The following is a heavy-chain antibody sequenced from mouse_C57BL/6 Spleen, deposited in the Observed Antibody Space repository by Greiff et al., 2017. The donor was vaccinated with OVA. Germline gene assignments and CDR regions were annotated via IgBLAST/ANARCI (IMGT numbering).Heavy chain of an antibody. Sequence: EVQLVESGGGLVQPGGSLSLSCAASGFTFTDYYMSWVRQPPGKALEWLGFIRNKANGYTTEYSASVKGRFTISRDNSQSILYLQRNALRAEDSATYYCARSSTTVVATRYYAMDYWGQGTSVTVSS. CDR3: ARSSTTVVATRYYAMDY. D-gene: IGHD1-1*01. CDR1: GFTFTDYY. J-gene: IGHJ4*01. V-gene: IGHV7-3*01. CDR2: IRNKANGYTT.